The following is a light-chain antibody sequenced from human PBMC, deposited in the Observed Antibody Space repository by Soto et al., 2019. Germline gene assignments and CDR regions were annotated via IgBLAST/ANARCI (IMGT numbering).Light chain of an antibody. CDR3: QQYGASPWT. J-gene: IGKJ1*01. V-gene: IGKV3-20*01. CDR2: GAP. Sequence: EIVLTQSPGTLSLSPGERATLSCRASQSVSSIFLGWYQQKPGQAPRLLIYGAPSRAAGIPDRFSCSGCRTDFTLTISRLESEDIAAYYCQQYGASPWTLGHGNKVDIK. CDR1: QSVSSIF.